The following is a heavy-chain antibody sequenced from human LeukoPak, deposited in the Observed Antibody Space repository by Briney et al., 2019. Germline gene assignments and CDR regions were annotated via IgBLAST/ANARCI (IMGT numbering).Heavy chain of an antibody. J-gene: IGHJ5*02. CDR2: INPNSGGT. CDR1: GYSFTDDD. Sequence: ASVKVSCKASGYSFTDDDMHWVRQAPGQGLEWMGWINPNSGGTNSAQKFQGRVTMTRDTSITTVYMEVSWLTSDDTAIYYCARADRLHGGPYLIGPWGQGTLVTVSS. V-gene: IGHV1-2*02. CDR3: ARADRLHGGPYLIGP. D-gene: IGHD2-21*01.